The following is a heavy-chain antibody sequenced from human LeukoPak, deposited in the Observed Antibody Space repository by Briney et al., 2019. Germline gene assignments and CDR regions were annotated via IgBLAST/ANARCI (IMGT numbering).Heavy chain of an antibody. D-gene: IGHD3-10*01. J-gene: IGHJ3*02. CDR3: AIYYGSGSFIERFAFDI. CDR2: IYTSGST. V-gene: IGHV4-61*02. CDR1: GGSISSGSYY. Sequence: SQTLSLTCTVSGGSISSGSYYWSWIRQPAGKGLEWIGRIYTSGSTNYNPSLKSRVTISVDTSKNQFSLKLSSVTAADTAVYYCAIYYGSGSFIERFAFDIWGQGTLVTVSS.